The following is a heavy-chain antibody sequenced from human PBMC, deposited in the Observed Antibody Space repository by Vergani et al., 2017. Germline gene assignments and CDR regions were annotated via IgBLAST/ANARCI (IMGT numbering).Heavy chain of an antibody. D-gene: IGHD1-26*01. CDR1: GFTFSDHY. J-gene: IGHJ3*02. CDR2: ISGSGRST. Sequence: EMQLVESGGGLVQPGGSLRLSCAASGFTFSDHYMDWVRQAPGKGLEWVSTISGSGRSTFYADSVKGRFTISRDNSKNTVYLQLDSLRAEDTAIYYCAKDSGPTTDDAFHIWGQGTKVTVSS. CDR3: AKDSGPTTDDAFHI. V-gene: IGHV3-23*04.